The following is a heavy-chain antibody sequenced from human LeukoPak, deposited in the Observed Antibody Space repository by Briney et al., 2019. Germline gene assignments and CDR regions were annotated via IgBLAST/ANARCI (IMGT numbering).Heavy chain of an antibody. V-gene: IGHV5-51*01. CDR2: IYPDDSDT. CDR1: GYSFTSYW. Sequence: TGESLKISCKGSGYSFTSYWIGWVRQLPGKGLEWMGIIYPDDSDTRYSPSLEGQVSISADRSISTAYLQWSSLKASDTAMHFCARSDDGSYYNYWGQGTLVTVSS. D-gene: IGHD3-10*01. CDR3: ARSDDGSYYNY. J-gene: IGHJ4*02.